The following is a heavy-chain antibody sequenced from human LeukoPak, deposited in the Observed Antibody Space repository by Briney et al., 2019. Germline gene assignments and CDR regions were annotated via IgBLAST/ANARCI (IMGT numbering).Heavy chain of an antibody. CDR2: ISSSGSTI. V-gene: IGHV3-48*03. D-gene: IGHD3-16*01. Sequence: GGPLRLSCAASGFTFSSYEMNWVRQAPGKGLEWVSDISSSGSTIYYADSVKGRFTISRDNAKNSLYLQMNSLRVDDTAVYYCAREGGGVRPYYYYNGMDVWGKGTTVTVSS. CDR1: GFTFSSYE. J-gene: IGHJ6*04. CDR3: AREGGGVRPYYYYNGMDV.